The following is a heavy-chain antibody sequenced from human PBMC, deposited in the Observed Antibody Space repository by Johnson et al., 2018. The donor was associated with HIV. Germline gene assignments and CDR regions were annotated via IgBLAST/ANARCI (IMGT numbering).Heavy chain of an antibody. CDR1: GFTFDDYG. J-gene: IGHJ3*02. CDR3: ARDVGGGGYRQAFDM. D-gene: IGHD5-12*01. Sequence: LLLVESGGGVVRPGGSLRLSCAASGFTFDDYGMSWVRQAPGKGLEWVSGINWNGGSTGYADSVKGRFTISRDNAKNSVYLQMNSLRAEDTALYYCARDVGGGGYRQAFDMWGQGTMVTVSS. V-gene: IGHV3-20*04. CDR2: INWNGGST.